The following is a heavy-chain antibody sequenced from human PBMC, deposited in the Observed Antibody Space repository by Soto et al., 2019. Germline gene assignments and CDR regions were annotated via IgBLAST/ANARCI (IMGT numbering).Heavy chain of an antibody. CDR1: GFTFSSYG. Sequence: GGSLRLSCAASGFTFSSYGMHWVRQAPGKGLEWVAVIWYDGSNKYYADSVKGRFTISRDNSKNTLYLQMNSLGAEDTAVYYCARDNYGDYVLDYWGQGTLVTVSS. V-gene: IGHV3-33*01. D-gene: IGHD4-17*01. CDR2: IWYDGSNK. J-gene: IGHJ4*01. CDR3: ARDNYGDYVLDY.